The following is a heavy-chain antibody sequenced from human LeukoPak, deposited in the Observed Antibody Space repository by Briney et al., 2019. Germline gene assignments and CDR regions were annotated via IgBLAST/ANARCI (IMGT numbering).Heavy chain of an antibody. CDR3: ARVVVAALIPTLFDY. CDR1: GGSISSSSYY. CDR2: IYYSGST. J-gene: IGHJ4*02. Sequence: SETLSLTCTVSGGSISSSSYYWGWIRQPPGKGLEWIGSIYYSGSTYYNPSLKSRVTISVDTSKNQFSLKLSSVTAADTAVYYCARVVVAALIPTLFDYWGQGTLVTVSS. D-gene: IGHD2-15*01. V-gene: IGHV4-39*07.